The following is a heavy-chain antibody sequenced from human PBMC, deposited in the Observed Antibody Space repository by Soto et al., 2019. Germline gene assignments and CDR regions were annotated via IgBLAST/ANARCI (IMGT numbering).Heavy chain of an antibody. CDR1: GGSFSGYY. D-gene: IGHD3-10*01. CDR3: ARTYYYCSGTYCAWFDP. V-gene: IGHV4-34*01. CDR2: IKHSGGT. Sequence: PSETLSLPCDVSGGSFSGYYWSWFRQSPGKGLEWIGQIKHSGGTNYNPLLKSRVTISVDTPRNQFSLKLSSVTAADTAVYFCARTYYYCSGTYCAWFDPWGQGTLVTVSS. J-gene: IGHJ5*02.